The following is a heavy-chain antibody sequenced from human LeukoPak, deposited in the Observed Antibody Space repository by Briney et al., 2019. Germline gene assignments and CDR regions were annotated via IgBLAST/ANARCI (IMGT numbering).Heavy chain of an antibody. V-gene: IGHV3-30*18. Sequence: GRSLRLSCAASEFTFSTYGMHWDRQAPGKGLEWVAVISYDGSYKFYADSVKGRFTISRDNSKSTLYLQMNSLRAEDTAVYYCAKDRYSGLNTIDYWGQGTLVTVSS. CDR3: AKDRYSGLNTIDY. J-gene: IGHJ4*02. CDR1: EFTFSTYG. D-gene: IGHD6-13*01. CDR2: ISYDGSYK.